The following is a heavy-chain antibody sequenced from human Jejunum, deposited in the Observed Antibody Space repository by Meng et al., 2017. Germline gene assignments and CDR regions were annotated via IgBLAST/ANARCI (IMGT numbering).Heavy chain of an antibody. Sequence: EWQLVGSGGGLVQPGGSLKLSCAVSGFTFSSSWMHWVRQVPGKGLVWVSRIHSDGSTKSYADSVKGRFSISRDNGKNTLYLQMNSLRAEDTGVYYCARDIPPSWGQGTLVTVSS. CDR3: ARDIPPS. J-gene: IGHJ5*02. CDR2: IHSDGSTK. CDR1: GFTFSSSW. V-gene: IGHV3-74*01.